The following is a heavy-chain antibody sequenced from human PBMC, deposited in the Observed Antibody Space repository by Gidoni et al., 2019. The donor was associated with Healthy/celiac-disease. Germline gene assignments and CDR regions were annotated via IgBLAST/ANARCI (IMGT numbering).Heavy chain of an antibody. CDR2: IKQDGSEK. Sequence: EVQLVESGGGLVQPGGSLRLPCAASGFTFSSYWMSWVRQAPGKGLGWVANIKQDGSEKYYVDSVKGRFTISRDNAKNSLYLQMNSLRAEDTAVYYCARCPMEMVRGVIISFYYFDYWGQGTLVTVSS. J-gene: IGHJ4*02. D-gene: IGHD3-10*01. V-gene: IGHV3-7*03. CDR3: ARCPMEMVRGVIISFYYFDY. CDR1: GFTFSSYW.